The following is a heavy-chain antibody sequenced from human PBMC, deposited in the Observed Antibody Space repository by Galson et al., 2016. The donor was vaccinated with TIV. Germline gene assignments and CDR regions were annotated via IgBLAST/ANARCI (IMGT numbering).Heavy chain of an antibody. CDR3: ATVAWFPGLSLDN. CDR1: GYSLTEVV. Sequence: SVKVSCKVSGYSLTEVVMHWVRQAPGKGLEWMGGFDPEVGRTIYAQKLQGRVTMTADTSTDTAYMELGSLRFEDTAVYYCATVAWFPGLSLDNWGQGTLVTGSS. V-gene: IGHV1-24*01. J-gene: IGHJ4*02. CDR2: FDPEVGRT. D-gene: IGHD3-22*01.